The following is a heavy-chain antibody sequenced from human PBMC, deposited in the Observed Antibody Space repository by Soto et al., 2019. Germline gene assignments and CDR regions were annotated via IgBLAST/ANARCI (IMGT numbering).Heavy chain of an antibody. V-gene: IGHV1-18*01. D-gene: IGHD3-10*01. CDR2: ISAYNGNT. J-gene: IGHJ6*02. CDR1: GYTFTSYG. Sequence: GASVKVSCKASGYTFTSYGISWVRQAPGQGLGWMGWISAYNGNTNYAQKLQGRVTMTTDTSTSTAYMELRSLRSDDTAVYYCARVGYGSGSYYPVEYYYYGMDVWGQGTTVTVSS. CDR3: ARVGYGSGSYYPVEYYYYGMDV.